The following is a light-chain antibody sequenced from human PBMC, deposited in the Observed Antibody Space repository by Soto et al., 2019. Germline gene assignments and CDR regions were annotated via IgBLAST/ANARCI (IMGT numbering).Light chain of an antibody. Sequence: QSALTQPASVSGSPGQSITISCTGTSSDVGGYNYVSWYQQHPCKAPKLMIYDVSNRPSGVSNRFSGSKSGNTASLTISGLQAEDEADYYCSSYTSSSTFVVFGGGTKLTVI. J-gene: IGLJ2*01. V-gene: IGLV2-14*01. CDR2: DVS. CDR1: SSDVGGYNY. CDR3: SSYTSSSTFVV.